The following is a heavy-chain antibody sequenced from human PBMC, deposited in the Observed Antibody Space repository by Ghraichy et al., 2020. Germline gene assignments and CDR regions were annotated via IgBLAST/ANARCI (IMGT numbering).Heavy chain of an antibody. CDR2: INPSGGNT. CDR1: GYTFTSYY. CDR3: AREEYCSSSSCYFLGSYGMDV. Sequence: ASVKVSCKASGYTFTSYYMHWVRQAPGQGLEWMGIINPSGGNTNYAKKFQGRVTMTRDTSTKIVYMELSSLRSEDTAVYYCAREEYCSSSSCYFLGSYGMDVWGQGTTVTVSS. J-gene: IGHJ6*02. D-gene: IGHD2-2*01. V-gene: IGHV1-46*01.